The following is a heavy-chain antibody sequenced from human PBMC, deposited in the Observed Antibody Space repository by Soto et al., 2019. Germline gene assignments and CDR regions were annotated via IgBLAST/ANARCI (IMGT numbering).Heavy chain of an antibody. J-gene: IGHJ4*02. D-gene: IGHD5-18*01. V-gene: IGHV4-31*03. CDR2: IYYSGST. Sequence: SETLSLTCTVSGGSISSGGYYWSWIRQHPGKGLEWIGYIYYSGSTHYNPSLKSRVTISVDTSKNQFSLKLSSVTAADTAVYYCARVITPDTAMVRYYFDYWGQGTLVTVSS. CDR1: GGSISSGGYY. CDR3: ARVITPDTAMVRYYFDY.